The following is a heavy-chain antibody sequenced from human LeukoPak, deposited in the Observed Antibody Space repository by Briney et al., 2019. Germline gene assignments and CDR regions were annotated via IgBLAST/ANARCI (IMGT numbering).Heavy chain of an antibody. D-gene: IGHD6-13*01. Sequence: ASVKVSCKASGGTFSSYAISWVRQAPGQGLEWMGGIIPIFGTANYAQKLQGRVTMTTDTSTSTAYMELRSLRSDDTAVYYCARQPSSSWYSHPKYYFDYWGQGTLVTVSS. CDR3: ARQPSSSWYSHPKYYFDY. CDR1: GGTFSSYA. J-gene: IGHJ4*02. CDR2: IIPIFGTA. V-gene: IGHV1-69*05.